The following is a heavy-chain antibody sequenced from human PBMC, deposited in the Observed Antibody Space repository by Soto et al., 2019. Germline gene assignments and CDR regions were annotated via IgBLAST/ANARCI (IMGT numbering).Heavy chain of an antibody. J-gene: IGHJ4*02. D-gene: IGHD6-19*01. CDR2: MCDIGSV. CDR1: GVSIGSNYY. V-gene: IGHV4-4*02. CDR3: ARSLGWYAIDY. Sequence: QVLLQESGPGLVQPSGTLSLSCVVSGVSIGSNYYWGWVLQPPGKGLEWLGDMCDIGSVNYNPSLKSRVTISMDNSQNQFSLKLDSVTAAHTAVYYCARSLGWYAIDYWGQGTLVIVSS.